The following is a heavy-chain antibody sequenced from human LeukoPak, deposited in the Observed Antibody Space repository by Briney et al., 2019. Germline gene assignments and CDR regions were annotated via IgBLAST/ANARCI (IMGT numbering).Heavy chain of an antibody. CDR3: ARDLLLYFGEVTMAFDY. J-gene: IGHJ4*02. CDR2: ISWNSGSI. D-gene: IGHD3-10*01. CDR1: GFTFDDYA. Sequence: PGGSLRLSCAASGFTFDDYAMHWVRQAPGKGLEWVSGISWNSGSIGYADSVKGRFTISRDNAKNSLYLQMNSLRAEDTAVYYCARDLLLYFGEVTMAFDYWGLGTLVTVSS. V-gene: IGHV3-9*01.